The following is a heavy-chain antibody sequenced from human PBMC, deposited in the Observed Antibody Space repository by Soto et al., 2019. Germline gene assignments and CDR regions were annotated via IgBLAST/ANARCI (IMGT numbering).Heavy chain of an antibody. Sequence: EVQLVESGGGLAQPGGSLRLSCAASGFTFSSYWMHWVRQAPGKGLVWVSRINSDGSSTNYADSVEGRFTISRENARNRLYLHMNRLRAEATAVHYCARSYCRGVSCHFGAFDIWGQGTMVTVSS. V-gene: IGHV3-74*01. D-gene: IGHD2-15*01. CDR3: ARSYCRGVSCHFGAFDI. J-gene: IGHJ3*02. CDR2: INSDGSST. CDR1: GFTFSSYW.